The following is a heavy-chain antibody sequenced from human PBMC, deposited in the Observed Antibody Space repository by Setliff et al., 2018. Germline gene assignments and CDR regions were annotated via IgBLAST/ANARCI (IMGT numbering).Heavy chain of an antibody. V-gene: IGHV5-51*01. CDR1: GYIFISYW. CDR2: IYPGDSDT. CDR3: ARRIDNGETNFDY. D-gene: IGHD4-17*01. Sequence: PGESLKISCQSSGYIFISYWIGWVRQMPGKGLEWMGIIYPGDSDTTYSPSFQGQVTISADKSISTAYLQWSSLKASDTAMYYCARRIDNGETNFDYWGQGTLVTVSS. J-gene: IGHJ4*02.